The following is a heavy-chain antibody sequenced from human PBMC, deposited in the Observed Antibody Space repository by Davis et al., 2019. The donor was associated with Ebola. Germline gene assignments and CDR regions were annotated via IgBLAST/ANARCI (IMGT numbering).Heavy chain of an antibody. J-gene: IGHJ4*02. CDR2: VYYSGTT. Sequence: MPSETLSLTCTVSGASISNYYWGWIRQPPGKGLEWVGSVYYSGTTYYNPSLKSRVTISLDTSKNQFSLRLTSVSTADTAVYYCAREGGDIYSGYVWGQGILVTVSS. CDR3: AREGGDIYSGYV. D-gene: IGHD5-12*01. V-gene: IGHV4-39*02. CDR1: GASISNYY.